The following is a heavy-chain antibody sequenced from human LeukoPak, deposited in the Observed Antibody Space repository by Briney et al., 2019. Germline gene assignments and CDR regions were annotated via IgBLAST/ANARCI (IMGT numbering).Heavy chain of an antibody. CDR1: GFTFSSYG. CDR3: ARVPWAMIEYYFDY. Sequence: GGSLRLSCVVSGFTFSSYGMTWVRQAPGKGLEWVSSISSSSSYIYYTDSVKGRFTISRDNAKNSLYLQMNSLRAEDTAVYYCARVPWAMIEYYFDYWGQGTLVTVSS. V-gene: IGHV3-21*01. CDR2: ISSSSSYI. J-gene: IGHJ4*02. D-gene: IGHD3-22*01.